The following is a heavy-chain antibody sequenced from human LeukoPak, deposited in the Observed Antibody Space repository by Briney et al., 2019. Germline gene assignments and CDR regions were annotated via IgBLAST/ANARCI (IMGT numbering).Heavy chain of an antibody. J-gene: IGHJ6*02. Sequence: QPGGSLRLSCAASGFTFSDCDMDWVRQAPGKGLEWVGRSRNKAKSHTTEYAASVKGRFTISRDNSNNSVWLQMNSLKTEDTAVYYCALWSYYYYGLDVWGQGTTVTVSS. CDR2: SRNKAKSHTT. CDR1: GFTFSDCD. D-gene: IGHD5-18*01. V-gene: IGHV3-72*01. CDR3: ALWSYYYYGLDV.